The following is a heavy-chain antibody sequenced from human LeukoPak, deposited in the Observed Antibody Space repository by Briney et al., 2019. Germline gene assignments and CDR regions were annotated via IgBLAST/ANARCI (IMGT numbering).Heavy chain of an antibody. V-gene: IGHV3-21*01. Sequence: GGSLRLSCAASGFTFSSYSMNWVRQAPGKGLEWVSSISSSSSYIYYADSVKGRFTISRDNAKNSLYLQMNSLRAEDTAVYYCARAGDTAMVGGGFDYWGQGTLVTVSS. D-gene: IGHD5-18*01. CDR2: ISSSSSYI. CDR3: ARAGDTAMVGGGFDY. J-gene: IGHJ4*02. CDR1: GFTFSSYS.